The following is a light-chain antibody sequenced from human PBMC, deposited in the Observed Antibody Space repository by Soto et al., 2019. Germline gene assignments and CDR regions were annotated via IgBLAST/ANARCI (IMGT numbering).Light chain of an antibody. CDR3: QQSSFTGYT. V-gene: IGKV1-39*01. J-gene: IGKJ2*01. CDR2: AAS. Sequence: DIQMTQSPSFLSASVGDRVTITCRASQNIRTSLNWYQQRPGKAPQLLIYAASSLQSGVSSRFSGSGSGTNFTLTVSSLQPEDFAIYYCQQSSFTGYTFGQGTKLDMK. CDR1: QNIRTS.